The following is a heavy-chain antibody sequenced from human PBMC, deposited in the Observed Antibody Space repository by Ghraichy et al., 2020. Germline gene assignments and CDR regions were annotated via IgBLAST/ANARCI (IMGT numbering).Heavy chain of an antibody. CDR1: GYTLTELS. CDR2: FDPEDGET. J-gene: IGHJ5*02. V-gene: IGHV1-24*01. D-gene: IGHD1-26*01. CDR3: ATEYPIVGATKWFDP. Sequence: ASVKVSCKVSGYTLTELSMHWVRQAPGKGLEWMGGFDPEDGETIYAQKFQGRVTMTEDTSTDTAYMELSSLRSEDTAVYYCATEYPIVGATKWFDPWGQGTLVTVSS.